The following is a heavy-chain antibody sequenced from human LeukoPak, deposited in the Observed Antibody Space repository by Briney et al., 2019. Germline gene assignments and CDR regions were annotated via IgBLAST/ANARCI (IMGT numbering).Heavy chain of an antibody. J-gene: IGHJ4*02. D-gene: IGHD1-26*01. CDR3: ARDHYVPRVGAMGFDY. CDR2: INPSGGST. Sequence: ASVKVSCKASGYTFTSYYMHWVRQAPGQGLEWMGIINPSGGSTSYAQKFQGRVTMTRDMSTSTVYMELSSLRSEDTAVYYCARDHYVPRVGAMGFDYWGQGTLVTVSS. CDR1: GYTFTSYY. V-gene: IGHV1-46*01.